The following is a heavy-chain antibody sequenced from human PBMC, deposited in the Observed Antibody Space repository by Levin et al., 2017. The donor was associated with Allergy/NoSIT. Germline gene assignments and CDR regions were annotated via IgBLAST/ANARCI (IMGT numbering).Heavy chain of an antibody. D-gene: IGHD6-19*01. CDR1: GFTFSSYS. CDR3: ASRQGSGWYVGAFDI. V-gene: IGHV3-21*01. J-gene: IGHJ3*02. CDR2: ISSSSSYI. Sequence: GESLKISCAASGFTFSSYSMNWVRQAPGKGLEWVSSISSSSSYIYYADSVKGRFTISRDNAKNSLYLQMNSLRAEDTAVYYCASRQGSGWYVGAFDIWGQGTMVTVSS.